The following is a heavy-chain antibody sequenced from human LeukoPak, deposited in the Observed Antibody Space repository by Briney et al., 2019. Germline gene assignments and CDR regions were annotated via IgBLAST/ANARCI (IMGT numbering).Heavy chain of an antibody. J-gene: IGHJ4*02. CDR2: ISGGGGST. Sequence: GGSLRLSCAASGFTFRTYAMSWVRQAPGTGLEWVSAISGGGGSTYYADSVKGRFTISRDNSKNTLFLQMNSLRAEDTAVYYCAKDRYCGGGTCYWSYFDYWGQGTLVTVSS. CDR1: GFTFRTYA. CDR3: AKDRYCGGGTCYWSYFDY. D-gene: IGHD2-15*01. V-gene: IGHV3-23*01.